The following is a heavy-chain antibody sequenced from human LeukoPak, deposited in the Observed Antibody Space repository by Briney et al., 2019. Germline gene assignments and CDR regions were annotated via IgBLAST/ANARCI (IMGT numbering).Heavy chain of an antibody. Sequence: GGSLRLSCAASGFTFSSYEMNWVRQAPGKGLEWVSYISSSGSTIYYADSVKGRFTISRDNAKNSLYLQVNSLRAEDTAVYYCARAGKLRFLERRNNYFDYWGQGTLVTVSS. V-gene: IGHV3-48*03. CDR2: ISSSGSTI. CDR3: ARAGKLRFLERRNNYFDY. J-gene: IGHJ4*02. CDR1: GFTFSSYE. D-gene: IGHD3-3*01.